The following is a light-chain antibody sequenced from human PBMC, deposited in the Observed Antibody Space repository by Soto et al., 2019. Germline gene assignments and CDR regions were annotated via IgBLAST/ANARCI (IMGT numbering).Light chain of an antibody. CDR1: QSISSNF. CDR3: QQYAISPRT. V-gene: IGKV3-20*01. J-gene: IGKJ1*01. Sequence: EIVLTQSPGTLSLSPGESATLSCRASQSISSNFLAWFQQKPGQAPRLLIYATSSRATGIPDRFSGSGSGTDFTLTISRLEPGDFAVYYCQQYAISPRTFGQGTQVEIK. CDR2: ATS.